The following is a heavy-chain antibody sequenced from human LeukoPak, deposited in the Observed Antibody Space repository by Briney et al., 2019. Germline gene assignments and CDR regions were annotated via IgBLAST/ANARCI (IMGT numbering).Heavy chain of an antibody. V-gene: IGHV4-61*02. D-gene: IGHD6-13*01. CDR2: IYTSGST. Sequence: SQTLSLTCTVSGGSISSGSYYWSWIRQPAGKGLEWIGRIYTSGSTNYNPSLKSRVTISVDTSKNQFSLKLSSVTAADTAVYYCAREGLSIAAAGIGAFDIWGQGTMVTVSS. J-gene: IGHJ3*02. CDR1: GGSISSGSYY. CDR3: AREGLSIAAAGIGAFDI.